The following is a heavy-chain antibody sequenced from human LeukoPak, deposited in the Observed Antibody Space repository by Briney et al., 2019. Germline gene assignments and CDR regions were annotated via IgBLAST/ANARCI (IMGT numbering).Heavy chain of an antibody. V-gene: IGHV3-7*03. CDR1: GFTFSSYW. CDR3: ARAXXXSGWSRQYYYYYYMDV. CDR2: IKQDGSEK. J-gene: IGHJ6*03. D-gene: IGHD6-19*01. Sequence: GGSLRLSCAASGFTFSSYWMSWVRQAPGKGLEWVANIKQDGSEKYYVDSVKARFTISRDNAKNSLYLKMNSLRAEDTAVYYCARAXXXSGWSRQYYYYYYMDVWGKGTTVTVSS.